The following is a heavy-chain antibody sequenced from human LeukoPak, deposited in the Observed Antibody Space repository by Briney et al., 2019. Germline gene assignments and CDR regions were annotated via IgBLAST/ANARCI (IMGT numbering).Heavy chain of an antibody. V-gene: IGHV3-23*01. D-gene: IGHD2-21*01. CDR1: GFTFSTYA. CDR2: ISGSGGST. CDR3: AKDCGGDCYSRKYFQH. Sequence: TGGSLRLXCAASGFTFSTYAMSWVRQAPGKGLEWVSAISGSGGSTYYADSVKGRFTISRDNSKKTLYPQMNSLRAEDTAVYYCAKDCGGDCYSRKYFQHWGQGTLVTVSS. J-gene: IGHJ1*01.